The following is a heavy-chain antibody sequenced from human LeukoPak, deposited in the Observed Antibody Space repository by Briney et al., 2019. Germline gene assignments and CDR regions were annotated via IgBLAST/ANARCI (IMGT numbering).Heavy chain of an antibody. V-gene: IGHV3-30-3*01. D-gene: IGHD6-19*01. CDR1: GFTFSSYA. CDR3: HSSGWYPSDAFDI. Sequence: GGSLRLSCAASGFTFSSYAMHWVRQAPGKGLEWVAVISYDGGNKYYADSVKGRFTISRDNSKNTLYLQMNSLRAEDTAVYYCHSSGWYPSDAFDIWGQGTMVTVSS. J-gene: IGHJ3*02. CDR2: ISYDGGNK.